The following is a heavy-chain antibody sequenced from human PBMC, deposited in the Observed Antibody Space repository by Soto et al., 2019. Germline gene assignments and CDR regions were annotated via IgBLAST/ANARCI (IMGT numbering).Heavy chain of an antibody. D-gene: IGHD3-10*01. J-gene: IGHJ3*01. CDR2: IVIGSGNT. V-gene: IGHV1-58*01. Sequence: SVKVSCKASGFAWSNSAVQWVRQARGQPPEWIGWIVIGSGNTNFAQKFKQRVAITKDMSTRTVYMELSSLRPEDTAVYYCAADSEGGSYYDAFDVWGQGTMVTVSS. CDR3: AADSEGGSYYDAFDV. CDR1: GFAWSNSA.